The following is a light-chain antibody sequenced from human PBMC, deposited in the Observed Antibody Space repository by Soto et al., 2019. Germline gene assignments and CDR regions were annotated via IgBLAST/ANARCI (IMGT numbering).Light chain of an antibody. CDR1: QSISSW. V-gene: IGKV1-5*03. CDR2: KAS. Sequence: DFRMTQSPSTLSASVGDRVTITCRASQSISSWLAWYQQKPGKAPKLLIYKASILESGVPSRFSGSGSGTEFTLTISSLQPDDLATYYCQQYNSYWTFGQGTKVEIK. J-gene: IGKJ1*01. CDR3: QQYNSYWT.